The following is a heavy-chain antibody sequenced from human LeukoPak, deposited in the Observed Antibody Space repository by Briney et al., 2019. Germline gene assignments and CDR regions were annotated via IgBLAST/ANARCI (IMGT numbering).Heavy chain of an antibody. J-gene: IGHJ6*02. CDR2: IYYSGST. D-gene: IGHD5-18*01. V-gene: IGHV4-59*01. Sequence: SETLSLTCTVSGGSISSYYWSWIRQPPGKGLEWIGYIYYSGSTNYNPSLKSRVTISVDTSKNQFSLKLSSVTAADTAVYYCARSGTGYSYGHDYYGMDVWGQGTTVTVSS. CDR1: GGSISSYY. CDR3: ARSGTGYSYGHDYYGMDV.